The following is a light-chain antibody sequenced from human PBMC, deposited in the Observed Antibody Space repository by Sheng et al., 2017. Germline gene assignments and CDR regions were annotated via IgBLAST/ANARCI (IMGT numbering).Light chain of an antibody. Sequence: IQMTQSPSSLSASVGDRVTISCRAGQGISSALTWYQQKPGQAPKLLIYDASTLQSGVPSKFSGSGSGTDFTLTISSLQPEDFATYYCLQHYDFPWTFGQGTRVEIK. J-gene: IGKJ1*01. V-gene: IGKV1D-13*01. CDR1: QGISSA. CDR2: DAS. CDR3: LQHYDFPWT.